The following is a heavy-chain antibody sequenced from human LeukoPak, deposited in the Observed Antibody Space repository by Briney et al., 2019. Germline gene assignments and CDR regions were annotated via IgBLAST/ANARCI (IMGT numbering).Heavy chain of an antibody. J-gene: IGHJ4*02. V-gene: IGHV1-18*01. CDR2: INPNSGGT. Sequence: MGWINPNSGGTNYAQKFQGRVTMTTDTSTSTAYMELRSLRSDDTAVYYCARDVGVPAAPDYWGQGTLVTVSS. D-gene: IGHD2-2*01. CDR3: ARDVGVPAAPDY.